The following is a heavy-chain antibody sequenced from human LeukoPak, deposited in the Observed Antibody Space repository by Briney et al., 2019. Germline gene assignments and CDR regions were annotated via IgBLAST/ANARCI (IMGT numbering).Heavy chain of an antibody. Sequence: TSETLSLTRTVSGGSISSYYWSWIRQPPGKGLEWIGYIYYSGSTNYNPSLKSRVTISVDTSKNQFSLKLSSVTAADTAVYYCARDRNDFWSGYADGMDVWGQGTTVTVSS. V-gene: IGHV4-59*01. D-gene: IGHD3-3*01. J-gene: IGHJ6*02. CDR2: IYYSGST. CDR1: GGSISSYY. CDR3: ARDRNDFWSGYADGMDV.